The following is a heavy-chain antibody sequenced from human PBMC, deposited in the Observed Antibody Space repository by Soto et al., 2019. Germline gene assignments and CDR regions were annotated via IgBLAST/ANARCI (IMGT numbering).Heavy chain of an antibody. V-gene: IGHV2-5*02. CDR1: GFSLTTSGVG. J-gene: IGHJ4*02. Sequence: QITLNESGPTQVKPRQTLTLTCTFSGFSLTTSGVGVGWIRQSPVKAPEWLALIYWDDDKRYSPSLKSRLTITKDTSTNQVVLTMADLDPADTATYYCAHRVLRTVFGLVTTTAIYFDFWGQGTPVAVSS. CDR2: IYWDDDK. CDR3: AHRVLRTVFGLVTTTAIYFDF. D-gene: IGHD3-3*01.